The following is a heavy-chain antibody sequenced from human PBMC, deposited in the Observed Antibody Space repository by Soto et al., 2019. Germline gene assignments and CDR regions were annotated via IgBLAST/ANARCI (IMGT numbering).Heavy chain of an antibody. CDR3: ARDDDAAMPHCFDY. Sequence: ASVKVSCKASGYTFTGYYMHWVRQAPGQGLEWMGWINTYNGNTNYAQKLQGRVTMTTDTSTSTAYMELRGMRSDDTAVYYCARDDDAAMPHCFDYWGQGXPVTVYS. D-gene: IGHD5-18*01. CDR2: INTYNGNT. J-gene: IGHJ4*02. CDR1: GYTFTGYY. V-gene: IGHV1-18*04.